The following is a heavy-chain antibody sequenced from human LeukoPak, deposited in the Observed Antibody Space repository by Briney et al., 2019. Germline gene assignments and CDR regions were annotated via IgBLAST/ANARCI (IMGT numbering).Heavy chain of an antibody. CDR3: ARGSRITIFGVVPPWFDP. CDR2: INPNSGDT. V-gene: IGHV1-2*02. J-gene: IGHJ5*02. Sequence: GASVKVSCKASGYTFTGYYMHWVRQAPGQGLEWMGWINPNSGDTDYLKKFQGRVTMTRDTSISTAYMELSRLRSDDTAVYYCARGSRITIFGVVPPWFDPWGQGTLVTVSS. D-gene: IGHD3-3*01. CDR1: GYTFTGYY.